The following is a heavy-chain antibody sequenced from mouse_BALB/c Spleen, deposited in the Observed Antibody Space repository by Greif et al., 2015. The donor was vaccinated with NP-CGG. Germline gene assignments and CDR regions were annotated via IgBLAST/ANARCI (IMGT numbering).Heavy chain of an antibody. CDR1: GYTFTSYY. V-gene: IGHV1S81*02. Sequence: VQLQQSGAELVKPGASVKLSCKASGYTFTSYYMYWVKQRPGQGLEWIGEINPSNGGTNFNEKFKSKATLTVDKSSSTAYMQLSSLTSEDSAVYYCTRQLGLRGFAYWGQGTLVTVSA. CDR3: TRQLGLRGFAY. D-gene: IGHD3-1*01. J-gene: IGHJ3*01. CDR2: INPSNGGT.